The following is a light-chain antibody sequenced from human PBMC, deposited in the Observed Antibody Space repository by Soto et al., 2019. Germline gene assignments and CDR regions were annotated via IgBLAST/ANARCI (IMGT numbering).Light chain of an antibody. Sequence: EVVMTQFPATLSVSPGGRATLSCRASQSVWSNLAWYQQKPGQAPRLLIYGASTRATGVPAKFSGSGSGIDFTLTISSLQTEDFGVYYCQQYDNRSPLTFGGGTKVEI. CDR1: QSVWSN. J-gene: IGKJ4*01. CDR3: QQYDNRSPLT. CDR2: GAS. V-gene: IGKV3-15*01.